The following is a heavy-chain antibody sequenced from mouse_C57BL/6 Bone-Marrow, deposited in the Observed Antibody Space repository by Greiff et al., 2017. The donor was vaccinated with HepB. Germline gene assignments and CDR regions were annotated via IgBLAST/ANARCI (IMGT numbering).Heavy chain of an antibody. V-gene: IGHV5-9-1*02. CDR3: TRDNSFITTVVAMDY. CDR2: ISSGGDYI. CDR1: GFTFSSYA. D-gene: IGHD1-1*01. J-gene: IGHJ4*01. Sequence: EVKLMESGEGLVKPGGSLKLSCAASGFTFSSYAMSWVRQTPEKRLEWVAYISSGGDYIYYADTVKGRFTISRDNARNTLYLQMSSLKSEDTAMYYCTRDNSFITTVVAMDYWGQGTSVTVSS.